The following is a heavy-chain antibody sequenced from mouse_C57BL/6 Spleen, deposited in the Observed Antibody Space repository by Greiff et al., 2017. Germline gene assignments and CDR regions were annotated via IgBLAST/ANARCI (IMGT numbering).Heavy chain of an antibody. D-gene: IGHD1-1*01. CDR3: ASQSTGWFAY. Sequence: VQLQQPGAEFVKPGASVKLSCKASGYTFTSYWMQWVKQRPGQGLEWIGEIDPSDSYTNYNQKFKGKATLTVDTYSSTAYLQLSRLTSEDSAVYCCASQSTGWFAYWGQGTLVTVSA. J-gene: IGHJ3*01. CDR1: GYTFTSYW. V-gene: IGHV1-50*01. CDR2: IDPSDSYT.